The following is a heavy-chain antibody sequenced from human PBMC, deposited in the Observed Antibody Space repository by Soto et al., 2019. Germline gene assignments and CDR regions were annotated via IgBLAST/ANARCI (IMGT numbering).Heavy chain of an antibody. CDR3: ARGRGQWLAFGYLDY. D-gene: IGHD6-19*01. J-gene: IGHJ4*02. Sequence: PSETLSLTCTVSGGSISSYYWSWIRQPPGKGLEWIGYIYYSGSTNYNPSLKSRVTISVDTSKNQFSLKLSSVTAADTAVYYCARGRGQWLAFGYLDYWGQGTLVTVSS. V-gene: IGHV4-59*01. CDR2: IYYSGST. CDR1: GGSISSYY.